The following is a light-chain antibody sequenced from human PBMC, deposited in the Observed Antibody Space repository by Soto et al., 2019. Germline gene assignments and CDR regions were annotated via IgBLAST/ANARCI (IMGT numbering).Light chain of an antibody. V-gene: IGLV1-40*01. CDR3: QSCDSSLSAVV. Sequence: QSVLTQPPSVSGAPGQRVTISCTGSSSNIGAGFDVYWYQHLPGTAPKLLIYDNTNRPSGVPDRFSGSKSGTSASLAITGLQAEDEADYYCQSCDSSLSAVVFGGVTKLTVL. J-gene: IGLJ2*01. CDR1: SSNIGAGFD. CDR2: DNT.